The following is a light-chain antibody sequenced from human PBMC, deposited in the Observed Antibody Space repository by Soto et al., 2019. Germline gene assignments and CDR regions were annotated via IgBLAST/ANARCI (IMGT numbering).Light chain of an antibody. J-gene: IGLJ2*01. CDR2: EVT. Sequence: QSALTQPASVSGSPGQSITISCTGTSSDVGAYNYVSWDQQHPGKAPNLMIYEVTNRPSGVSNRCSASKSGNTASLTISGLQAEDEAYYYCNSYTTSRTLVFGGGTKLTVL. CDR3: NSYTTSRTLV. CDR1: SSDVGAYNY. V-gene: IGLV2-14*01.